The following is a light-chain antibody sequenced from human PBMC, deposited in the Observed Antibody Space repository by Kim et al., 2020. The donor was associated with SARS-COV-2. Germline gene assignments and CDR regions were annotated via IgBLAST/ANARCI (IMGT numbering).Light chain of an antibody. CDR1: QSISSW. CDR2: KAS. V-gene: IGKV1-5*03. CDR3: QQYNGT. Sequence: DVQMTQSPSTLSASVGDRVTITCRASQSISSWLAWHQHKPGKAPKLLIYKASNLESGVPSRFSGSGSGTEFTLTISSLQPDDFATYYCQQYNGTFGQGTKAGDQT. J-gene: IGKJ2*01.